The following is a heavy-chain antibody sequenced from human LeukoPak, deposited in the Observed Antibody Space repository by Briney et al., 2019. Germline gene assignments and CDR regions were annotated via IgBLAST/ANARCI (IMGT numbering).Heavy chain of an antibody. D-gene: IGHD3-22*01. Sequence: GGSLRLSCAASGFTFSSYSMNWVRQAPGKGLEWVANIKQDGSEKYYVDSVKGRFTISRDNAKNPLYLQMNSLRAEDTAVYYCAGYYYDSSGYSVYWGQGTLVTVSS. V-gene: IGHV3-7*01. CDR2: IKQDGSEK. CDR1: GFTFSSYS. J-gene: IGHJ4*02. CDR3: AGYYYDSSGYSVY.